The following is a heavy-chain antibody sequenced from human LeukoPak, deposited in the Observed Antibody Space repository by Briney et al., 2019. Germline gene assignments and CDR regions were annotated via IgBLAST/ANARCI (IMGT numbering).Heavy chain of an antibody. Sequence: SSETLSLTCTVSGGSINNYYWSWIRQPPGKGLERIGHIHYSGSTNYSPSLNSRVTISADTSKNQFSLKLSSVTAADTAVYYCARSRDAYNRFDHDSWGQGTLVTVSS. D-gene: IGHD5-24*01. CDR2: IHYSGST. CDR3: ARSRDAYNRFDHDS. CDR1: GGSINNYY. V-gene: IGHV4-59*01. J-gene: IGHJ4*02.